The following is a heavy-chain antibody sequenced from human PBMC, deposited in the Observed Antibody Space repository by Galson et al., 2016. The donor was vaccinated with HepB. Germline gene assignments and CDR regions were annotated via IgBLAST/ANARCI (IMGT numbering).Heavy chain of an antibody. CDR2: IDPSDSYT. CDR1: GYSFTSYW. J-gene: IGHJ4*02. Sequence: QSGAEVKKPGEPLKVSCKDSGYSFTSYWISWVRQMPGKGLEWVATIDPSDSYTNYSPSFQGHVTTSADKSISTAYLQWSSLKASDTAIYYCARLKFSHGAFDYWGQGTLVTVSA. CDR3: ARLKFSHGAFDY. D-gene: IGHD4-17*01. V-gene: IGHV5-10-1*01.